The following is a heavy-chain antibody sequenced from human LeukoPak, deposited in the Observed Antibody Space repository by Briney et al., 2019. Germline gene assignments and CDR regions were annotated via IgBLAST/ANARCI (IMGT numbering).Heavy chain of an antibody. D-gene: IGHD6-13*01. V-gene: IGHV1-18*01. CDR2: ISVYNGNT. CDR3: ARVVGPAAAGAYNWFDP. Sequence: ASVKVSCKASGYTFTSYGITWVRQAPGQGLEWMGWISVYNGNTNSAQKLQGRVTMTTDTSTSTAYMELRSLRSDDTAVYYCARVVGPAAAGAYNWFDPWGQGTLVTVSP. J-gene: IGHJ5*02. CDR1: GYTFTSYG.